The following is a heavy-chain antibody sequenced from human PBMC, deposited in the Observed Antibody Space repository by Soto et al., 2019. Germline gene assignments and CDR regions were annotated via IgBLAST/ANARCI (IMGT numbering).Heavy chain of an antibody. J-gene: IGHJ6*02. Sequence: QITLKESDPALVKPTQTLTLTCTISGFSLSTGGVGVGWIRQPPGKALEWLALIYWDDDKRYSPSLRSRLTITKDTSKNQVVLTMTNIDPVDTATYYCAHSRCGGDCLQSYSSHYYYGMDVWGQGTTVTVSS. CDR1: GFSLSTGGVG. V-gene: IGHV2-5*02. D-gene: IGHD2-21*02. CDR3: AHSRCGGDCLQSYSSHYYYGMDV. CDR2: IYWDDDK.